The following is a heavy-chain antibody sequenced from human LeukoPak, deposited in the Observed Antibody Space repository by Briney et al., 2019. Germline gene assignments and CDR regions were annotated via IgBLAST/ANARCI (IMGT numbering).Heavy chain of an antibody. CDR3: AKGRRAPLVGTTTKSWLDY. J-gene: IGHJ4*02. Sequence: GGSLRLSCAASGFTFSIYAMNWVRQAPGKGLEWVSVIGGSADSADYADSVKGRFTISRDSSKNTLYLQMNNLRAEDTAVYYCAKGRRAPLVGTTTKSWLDYWGQGTLVTVSS. D-gene: IGHD1-26*01. CDR1: GFTFSIYA. V-gene: IGHV3-23*01. CDR2: IGGSADSA.